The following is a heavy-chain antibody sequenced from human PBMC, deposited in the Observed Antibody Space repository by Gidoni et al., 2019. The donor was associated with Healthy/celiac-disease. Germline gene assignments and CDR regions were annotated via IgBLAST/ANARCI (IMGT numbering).Heavy chain of an antibody. D-gene: IGHD3-10*01. Sequence: EVQLVESGGGLVQPGGSLRLSCAASGFTFSSYDMHWVRQATGKGLEWVSAIGTAGDTYYPGSVKGRFTISRENAKNSLYLQMNSLRAGDTDVYYCARANGSGSFDYWGQGTLVTVSS. J-gene: IGHJ4*02. CDR3: ARANGSGSFDY. CDR1: GFTFSSYD. V-gene: IGHV3-13*04. CDR2: IGTAGDT.